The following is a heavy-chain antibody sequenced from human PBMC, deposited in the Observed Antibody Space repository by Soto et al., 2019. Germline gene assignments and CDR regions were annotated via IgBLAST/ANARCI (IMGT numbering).Heavy chain of an antibody. Sequence: PSETLSLTCTVSGGSVSSGSYYWSWIRQPPGKGLEWIGYIYYSGSTNYNPSLKSRVTISVDTSKNQFSLKLSSVTAADTAVYYCARGRVGYSYGNYYYGMDVWGQGTTVTVSS. V-gene: IGHV4-61*01. J-gene: IGHJ6*02. D-gene: IGHD5-18*01. CDR3: ARGRVGYSYGNYYYGMDV. CDR1: GGSVSSGSYY. CDR2: IYYSGST.